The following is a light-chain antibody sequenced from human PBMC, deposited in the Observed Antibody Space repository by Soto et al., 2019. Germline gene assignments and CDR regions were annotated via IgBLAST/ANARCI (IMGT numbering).Light chain of an antibody. CDR3: QQHNSYPLT. CDR1: QGISSY. V-gene: IGKV1-9*01. CDR2: AAS. Sequence: DIQLTQSPSFLSASVGDRVTITCRASQGISSYLAWYQQKPGKAPKLLIYAASTLQSGVRSRFSGSGSGTEFTLTISSLPPEDFATYYCQQHNSYPLTFGGGTKVEIK. J-gene: IGKJ4*01.